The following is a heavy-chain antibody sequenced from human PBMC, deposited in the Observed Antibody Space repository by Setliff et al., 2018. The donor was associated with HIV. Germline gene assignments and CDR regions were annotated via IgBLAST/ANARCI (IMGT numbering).Heavy chain of an antibody. CDR2: VHSTGTT. CDR3: ARSVDF. Sequence: SETLSLTCTVSGGSFSTYYWSWIRQPAGEGPEYIGRVHSTGTTIYNPSLKSRVTMSVDASKNQLSLKLRSVTAAHTAVYYCARSVDFGGKGTTVTVSS. CDR1: GGSFSTYY. J-gene: IGHJ6*04. V-gene: IGHV4-4*07.